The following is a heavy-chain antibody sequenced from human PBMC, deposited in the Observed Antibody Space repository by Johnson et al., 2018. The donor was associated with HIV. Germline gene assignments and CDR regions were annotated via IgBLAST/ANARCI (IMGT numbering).Heavy chain of an antibody. Sequence: EVQLVESGGGLVQPGGSLRLSCAASGFTFSTYGMTWVRQAPGKGLEWVSAISGTGGTTYSADSVRGRFTVSSDSSRNTVYLQMNSLRAEDTAVYYCARAVLWFGDHVFDMWGQGTMVTVSS. CDR3: ARAVLWFGDHVFDM. CDR2: ISGTGGTT. D-gene: IGHD3-10*01. J-gene: IGHJ3*02. CDR1: GFTFSTYG. V-gene: IGHV3-23*04.